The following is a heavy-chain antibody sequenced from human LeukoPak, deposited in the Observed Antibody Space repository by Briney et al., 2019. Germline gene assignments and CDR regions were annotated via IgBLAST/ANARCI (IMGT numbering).Heavy chain of an antibody. CDR1: GFTFSSYG. CDR3: ARLVGAHFDY. CDR2: IQYDGSNK. J-gene: IGHJ4*02. V-gene: IGHV3-30*02. Sequence: GGSLRLSCAASGFTFSSYGMHWVRQAPGKGLEWVTFIQYDGSNKYYADSVKGRFTISRDNSKNTLYLQMNSLRAEDTAVYYCARLVGAHFDYWGQGTLVTVSS. D-gene: IGHD1-26*01.